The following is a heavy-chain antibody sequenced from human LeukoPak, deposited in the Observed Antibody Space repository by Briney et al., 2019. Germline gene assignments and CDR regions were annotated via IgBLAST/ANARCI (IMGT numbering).Heavy chain of an antibody. Sequence: GGSLRLSCAASGFTLSTNWMYWVRQAPRKGLVWVSRIDSDGDSPSYADSVKGRFSISRDNAKNTLYLQMNSLRAKDTAVYYCARGGRYYDSSGYSDYWRQGTLVTVSS. CDR2: IDSDGDSP. CDR1: GFTLSTNW. CDR3: ARGGRYYDSSGYSDY. V-gene: IGHV3-74*01. D-gene: IGHD3-22*01. J-gene: IGHJ4*02.